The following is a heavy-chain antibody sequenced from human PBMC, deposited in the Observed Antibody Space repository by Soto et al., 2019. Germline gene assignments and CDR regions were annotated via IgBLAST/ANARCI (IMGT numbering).Heavy chain of an antibody. CDR2: IYYSGST. CDR1: GGSISSSSYY. D-gene: IGHD3-22*01. J-gene: IGHJ4*02. CDR3: ARHGVTMIVVVDY. V-gene: IGHV4-39*01. Sequence: PSETLSLTCTVSGGSISSSSYYWGWIRQPPGKGLEWIGSIYYSGSTYYNPSLKSRVTISVDTSKNQFSLKLSSVTAADTAVYYCARHGVTMIVVVDYWGQGTLVTVSS.